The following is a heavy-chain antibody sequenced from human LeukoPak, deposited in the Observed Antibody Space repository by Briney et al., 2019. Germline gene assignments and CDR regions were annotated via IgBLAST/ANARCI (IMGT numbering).Heavy chain of an antibody. D-gene: IGHD5-24*01. CDR1: GYTFTDYY. V-gene: IGHV1-2*02. CDR3: ARDLAFGEMVTNRGAFDI. CDR2: INPKSGGT. Sequence: GASVKVSCKASGYTFTDYYMHWVRHAPGQGLEWMGWINPKSGGTNYAQKFQGRVTMTRDTSISTAYMELSRLRSDDTAVFYCARDLAFGEMVTNRGAFDIWGQGTMVTVSS. J-gene: IGHJ3*02.